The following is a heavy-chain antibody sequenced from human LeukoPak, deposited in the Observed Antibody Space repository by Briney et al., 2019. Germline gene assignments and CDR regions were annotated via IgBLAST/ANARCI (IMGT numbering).Heavy chain of an antibody. D-gene: IGHD3-3*01. CDR2: ISGSGGST. CDR1: GFTFRSSE. J-gene: IGHJ5*02. Sequence: GGSLRLSCATSGFTFRSSEMNWVRQAPGKGLEWVSAISGSGGSTYYAGSGKGRFTISRDNSKNTLYLQMNSLRAEDTAVYYCAKDGALEWLYQPLFDPWGQGTLVTVSS. CDR3: AKDGALEWLYQPLFDP. V-gene: IGHV3-23*01.